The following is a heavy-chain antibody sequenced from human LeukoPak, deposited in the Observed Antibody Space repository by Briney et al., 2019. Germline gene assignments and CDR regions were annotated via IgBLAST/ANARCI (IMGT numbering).Heavy chain of an antibody. D-gene: IGHD6-19*01. CDR3: ARTIAVAGTGSDY. J-gene: IGHJ4*02. CDR2: ISGSGGST. V-gene: IGHV3-23*01. Sequence: PGGSLRLSCAVSGLTFSSYAMSWVRQAEGKGLEWVSAISGSGGSTYYAASVKGRFTISRDNSKNTLYLQMNSLRAEDTAVYYCARTIAVAGTGSDYWGQGTLVTVSS. CDR1: GLTFSSYA.